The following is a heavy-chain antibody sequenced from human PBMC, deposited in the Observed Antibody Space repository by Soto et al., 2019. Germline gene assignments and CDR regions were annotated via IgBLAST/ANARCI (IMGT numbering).Heavy chain of an antibody. D-gene: IGHD6-13*01. Sequence: EVQLLESGGGLVQPGGSLRLSCAASGFTFSSYAMNWVRQAPGKGLEWVSVISGSDGSTYYADSVKGRSTISRDNSKNTLHLQMNSLRAEDTAVYYCARRSSSWYFDYWGQGTLVTVSS. V-gene: IGHV3-23*01. CDR3: ARRSSSWYFDY. CDR2: ISGSDGST. CDR1: GFTFSSYA. J-gene: IGHJ4*02.